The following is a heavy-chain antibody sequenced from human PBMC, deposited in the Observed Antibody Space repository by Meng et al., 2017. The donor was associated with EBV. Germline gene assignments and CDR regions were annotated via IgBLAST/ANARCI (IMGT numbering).Heavy chain of an antibody. CDR3: ASESGRGYTPDY. Sequence: QVQLVPSAAEGKKPGSSVKVPCKTSGGPFRNYAISWVRQAPGQGLEWLGGFLPTLGAPNYAQKFHGRVSITADESTSTHYMDLSSLRSEDTAVYYCASESGRGYTPDYWGQGTLVTVSS. D-gene: IGHD3-10*01. CDR2: FLPTLGAP. CDR1: GGPFRNYA. J-gene: IGHJ4*02. V-gene: IGHV1-69*01.